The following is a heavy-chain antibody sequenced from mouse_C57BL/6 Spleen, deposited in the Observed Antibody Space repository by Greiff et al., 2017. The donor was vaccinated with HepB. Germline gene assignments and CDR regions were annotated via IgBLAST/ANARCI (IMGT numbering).Heavy chain of an antibody. D-gene: IGHD1-1*01. CDR2: IYPRSGNT. Sequence: VQLQESGAELARPGASVKLSCKASGYTFTSYGISWVKQRTGQGLEWIGEIYPRSGNTYYNEKFKGKATLTADKSSSTAYMELRSLTSEDSAVYFCAIITTVVATGDYWGQGTTLTVSS. CDR1: GYTFTSYG. CDR3: AIITTVVATGDY. V-gene: IGHV1-81*01. J-gene: IGHJ2*01.